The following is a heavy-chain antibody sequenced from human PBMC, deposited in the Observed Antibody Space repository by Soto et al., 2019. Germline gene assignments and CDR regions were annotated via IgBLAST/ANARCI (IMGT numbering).Heavy chain of an antibody. Sequence: PGLPMRHSCAASGFTISSYAMSWVRKAPGKGLEWVSAISGSGGSTYYADSVKGRFTISRDNSKNTLYLQMNSLRAEDTAVYYCAKGPTLFTMVRGVKNPSWLAPWGKGTLVPVSS. CDR2: ISGSGGST. J-gene: IGHJ5*02. CDR3: AKGPTLFTMVRGVKNPSWLAP. CDR1: GFTISSYA. D-gene: IGHD3-10*01. V-gene: IGHV3-23*01.